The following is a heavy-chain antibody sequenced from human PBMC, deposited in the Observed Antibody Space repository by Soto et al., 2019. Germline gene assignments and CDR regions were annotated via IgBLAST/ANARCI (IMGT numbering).Heavy chain of an antibody. CDR1: GGSISSGNYY. V-gene: IGHV4-31*03. CDR2: IYYSGST. Sequence: QVQLQESGPGLVKPSQTLSLTCTVSGGSISSGNYYWSWIRQHPGKGLEWIGYIYYSGSTYYNPSLKIRGTISVDTSKNQFSLKLSSVTAADTAVYYCASTYYNASSGPFDYWGQGTLVTVSS. D-gene: IGHD3-22*01. CDR3: ASTYYNASSGPFDY. J-gene: IGHJ4*02.